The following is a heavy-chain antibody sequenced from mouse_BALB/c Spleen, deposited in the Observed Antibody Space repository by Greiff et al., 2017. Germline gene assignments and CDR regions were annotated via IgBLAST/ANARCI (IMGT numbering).Heavy chain of an antibody. D-gene: IGHD2-14*01. Sequence: VQLQQSGPGLVAPSQSLSITCTVSGFSLTSYGVHWVRQPPGKGLEWLGVIWAGGSTNYNSALMSRLSISKDNSKSQVFLKMNSLQTDDTAMYYCAREGGRYYYAMDYWGQGTSVTVSS. CDR2: IWAGGST. CDR3: AREGGRYYYAMDY. V-gene: IGHV2-9*02. J-gene: IGHJ4*01. CDR1: GFSLTSYG.